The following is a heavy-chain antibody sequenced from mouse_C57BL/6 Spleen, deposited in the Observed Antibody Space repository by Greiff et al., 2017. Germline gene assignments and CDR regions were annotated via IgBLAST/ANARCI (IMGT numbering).Heavy chain of an antibody. D-gene: IGHD1-1*01. Sequence: QVQLQQSGPELVKPGASVKLSCKASGYTFTSYDINWVKQRPGQGLEWIGWIYPRDGSTKYNETFKGRATLTVDTSSSTAYMELHSLTSEDSAVYFCARDYGSSPGYYAMDYWGQGTSVTVSS. CDR2: IYPRDGST. V-gene: IGHV1-85*01. J-gene: IGHJ4*01. CDR1: GYTFTSYD. CDR3: ARDYGSSPGYYAMDY.